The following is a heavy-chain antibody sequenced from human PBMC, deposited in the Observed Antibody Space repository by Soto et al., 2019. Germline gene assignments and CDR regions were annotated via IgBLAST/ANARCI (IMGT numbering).Heavy chain of an antibody. CDR2: ISYDGSNK. CDR1: GFTFSSYA. CDR3: ARDYYYDSSGFRHDAFDI. D-gene: IGHD3-22*01. Sequence: WGSLRLSCAASGFTFSSYAMHWVRQAPGKGLAWVAVISYDGSNKYYADSVKGRFTISRDNSKNTLYLQMNSLRAEDTAVYYCARDYYYDSSGFRHDAFDIWGQGTMVTVSS. J-gene: IGHJ3*02. V-gene: IGHV3-30-3*01.